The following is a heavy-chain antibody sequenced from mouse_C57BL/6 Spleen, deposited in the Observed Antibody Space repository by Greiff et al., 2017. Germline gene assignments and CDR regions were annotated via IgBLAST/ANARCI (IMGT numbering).Heavy chain of an antibody. CDR1: GYTFTSYW. V-gene: IGHV1-55*01. CDR3: ARRDYDRYVDV. J-gene: IGHJ1*03. CDR2: IYPGSGST. Sequence: QVQLQQPGAELVKPGASVKMSCKASGYTFTSYWITWVKQRPGQGLEWIGDIYPGSGSTNYNEKFKSKATLTLDTSSSTAYIQLSSLTSEDAAVYYCARRDYDRYVDVWGTGTTVTVSS. D-gene: IGHD2-4*01.